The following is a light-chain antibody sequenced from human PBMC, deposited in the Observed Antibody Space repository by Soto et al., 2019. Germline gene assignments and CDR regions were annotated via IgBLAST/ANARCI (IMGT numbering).Light chain of an antibody. CDR1: SSDVGDYNY. Sequence: QSVLTQPRSVSGSPGQSVTISCTGTSSDVGDYNYVSWYQQHPGKAPKLLIYAVNMRPSAVPDRFSGSKSGNTASLTISGFQAEDEADYSCCSYAGSYTWVFGGGTKLTVL. V-gene: IGLV2-11*01. J-gene: IGLJ3*02. CDR2: AVN. CDR3: CSYAGSYTWV.